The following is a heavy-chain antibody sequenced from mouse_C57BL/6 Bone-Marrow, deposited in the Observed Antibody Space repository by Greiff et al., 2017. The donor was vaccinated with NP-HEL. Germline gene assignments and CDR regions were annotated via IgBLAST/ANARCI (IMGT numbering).Heavy chain of an antibody. Sequence: QVQLQQPGAELVKPGASVKLSCKASGYTFTSYWMHWVKQRPGQGLEWIGMIHPNSGSTNYNEKFKSKATLTVDKSSSTAYMQLSSLTSEDSAVYYCARDGGCRGYFDYWGQGTTRTVSS. J-gene: IGHJ2*01. D-gene: IGHD2-3*01. CDR2: IHPNSGST. CDR1: GYTFTSYW. V-gene: IGHV1-64*01. CDR3: ARDGGCRGYFDY.